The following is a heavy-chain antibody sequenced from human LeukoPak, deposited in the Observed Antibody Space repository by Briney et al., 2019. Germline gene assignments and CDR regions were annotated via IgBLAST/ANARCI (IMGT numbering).Heavy chain of an antibody. CDR3: ARVSGDSDAFDI. Sequence: PGGSLRLSCAVSGFTFDDYAMHWVRQAPGKGLEWVSGISWNSGSIEYADSVKGRFTISRDNSKNTLYLQMNSLRAEDTAVYYCARVSGDSDAFDIWGQGTMVTVSS. V-gene: IGHV3-9*01. CDR2: ISWNSGSI. CDR1: GFTFDDYA. J-gene: IGHJ3*02. D-gene: IGHD4-17*01.